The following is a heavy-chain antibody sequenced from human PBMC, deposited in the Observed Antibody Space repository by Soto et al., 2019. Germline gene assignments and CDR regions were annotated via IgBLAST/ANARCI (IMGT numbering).Heavy chain of an antibody. Sequence: QARLEESGGGVVQPGTSLRLSCATSGFSFSTSGMHWVRQAPGKGPEWVAFISQDGRTQEYADSVRGRFFISRDNSKNTLYLQLNSLRPEDTATFYCSRRLTASDLDYWGQGTLVTVSS. V-gene: IGHV3-30*03. CDR3: SRRLTASDLDY. CDR2: ISQDGRTQ. J-gene: IGHJ4*02. CDR1: GFSFSTSG. D-gene: IGHD2-21*02.